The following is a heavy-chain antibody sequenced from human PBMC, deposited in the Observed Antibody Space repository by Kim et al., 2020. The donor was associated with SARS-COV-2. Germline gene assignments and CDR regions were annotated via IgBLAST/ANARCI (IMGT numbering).Heavy chain of an antibody. Sequence: LKSRVTISVDTSKNQFSLKLSSVTAADTAVYYCARDSYSSGWFEVIDAFDIWGQGTMVTVSS. V-gene: IGHV4-31*02. D-gene: IGHD6-19*01. J-gene: IGHJ3*02. CDR3: ARDSYSSGWFEVIDAFDI.